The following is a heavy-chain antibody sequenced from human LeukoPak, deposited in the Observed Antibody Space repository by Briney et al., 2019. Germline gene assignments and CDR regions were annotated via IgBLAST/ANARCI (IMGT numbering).Heavy chain of an antibody. V-gene: IGHV1-69*05. J-gene: IGHJ4*02. Sequence: SVKVSCKASGGTFSSYAISWVRQAPGQGLEWMGRIIPIFGTANYAQKFQGRVTMTRDTSTSTVYMELSSLRSEDTAVYYCARRGDFRRDNPFDYWGQGTLVTVSS. D-gene: IGHD1-14*01. CDR1: GGTFSSYA. CDR2: IIPIFGTA. CDR3: ARRGDFRRDNPFDY.